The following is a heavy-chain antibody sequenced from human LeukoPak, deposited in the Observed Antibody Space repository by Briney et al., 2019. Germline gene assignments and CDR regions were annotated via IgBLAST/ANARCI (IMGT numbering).Heavy chain of an antibody. J-gene: IGHJ3*02. CDR1: GYTFTSYG. D-gene: IGHD4-17*01. V-gene: IGHV1-69*13. Sequence: GASVKVSCKASGYTFTSYGISWVRQAPGQGLEWMGGIIPIFGTANYAQKFQGRVTITADESTSTAYMELSSLRSEDTAVYYCARDYLSGMEPTVSAFDIWGQGTMVTVSS. CDR3: ARDYLSGMEPTVSAFDI. CDR2: IIPIFGTA.